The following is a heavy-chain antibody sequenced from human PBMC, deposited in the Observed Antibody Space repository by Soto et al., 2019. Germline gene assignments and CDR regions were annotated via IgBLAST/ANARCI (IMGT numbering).Heavy chain of an antibody. CDR1: GYTFTSYD. D-gene: IGHD4-17*01. CDR3: AREMTTVTTPDDY. J-gene: IGHJ4*02. V-gene: IGHV1-8*01. CDR2: MNPNSGNT. Sequence: ASVKVSCKASGYTFTSYDINWVRQATGQGLEWMGWMNPNSGNTGYAQKFQGRVTMTRNTSISTAYMELSSLRSEDTAVYYCAREMTTVTTPDDYWGQGTLVTVSS.